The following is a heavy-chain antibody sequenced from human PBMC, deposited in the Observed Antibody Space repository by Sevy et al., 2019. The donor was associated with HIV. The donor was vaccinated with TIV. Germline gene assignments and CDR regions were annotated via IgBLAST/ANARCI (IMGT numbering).Heavy chain of an antibody. CDR2: ISYDGSNK. CDR1: GFTFSSYA. Sequence: GGSLRLSCAASGFTFSSYAMHWVRQAPGKGLEWVAVISYDGSNKYYADSVKGRFTISRDNSKNTLYPQMNSLRAEDTAVYYCARAHYDFWSGYYGYYYYGMDVWGQGTTVTVSS. J-gene: IGHJ6*02. D-gene: IGHD3-3*01. CDR3: ARAHYDFWSGYYGYYYYGMDV. V-gene: IGHV3-30-3*01.